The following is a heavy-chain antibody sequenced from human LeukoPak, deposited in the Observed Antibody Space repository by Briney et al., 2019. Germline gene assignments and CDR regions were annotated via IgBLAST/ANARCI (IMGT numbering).Heavy chain of an antibody. V-gene: IGHV1-18*04. CDR1: GYTFTSYY. CDR3: AREKYYYDSSGYWSWFDP. Sequence: ASVKVSCKASGYTFTSYYMHWVRQAPGQGLEWMGWISAYNGNTNYAQKLQGRVTMTTDTSTSTAYMELRSLRSDDTTVYYCAREKYYYDSSGYWSWFDPWGQGTLVTVSS. D-gene: IGHD3-22*01. J-gene: IGHJ5*02. CDR2: ISAYNGNT.